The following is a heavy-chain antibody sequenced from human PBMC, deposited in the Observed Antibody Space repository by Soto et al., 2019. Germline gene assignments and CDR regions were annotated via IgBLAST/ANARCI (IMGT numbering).Heavy chain of an antibody. D-gene: IGHD3-16*02. CDR2: IWYDGSNK. J-gene: IGHJ3*02. CDR1: GFTFSSYG. V-gene: IGHV3-33*01. CDR3: AIGGFIVGSGLDAFDI. Sequence: QVQLVESGGGVVQPGRSLRLSCAASGFTFSSYGMHWVRQAPGKGLEWVAVIWYDGSNKYYADSVKGRFTISRDNSKNTLYLQMNSLRAEDTAVYYCAIGGFIVGSGLDAFDIWGQGTMVTVSS.